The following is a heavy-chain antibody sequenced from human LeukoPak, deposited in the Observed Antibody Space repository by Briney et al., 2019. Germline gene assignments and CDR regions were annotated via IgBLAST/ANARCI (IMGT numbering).Heavy chain of an antibody. CDR3: ARGRWLQISDY. CDR2: IYTSGST. Sequence: SQTLSLTCTVSGGSISSGSYYWSWIRQPAGKGLEWIGRIYTSGSTNYNPSLKSRVTLSVDTSKNQFSLKLSSVTAADTAVYYCARGRWLQISDYWGQGTLVTVSS. V-gene: IGHV4-61*02. CDR1: GGSISSGSYY. D-gene: IGHD5-24*01. J-gene: IGHJ4*02.